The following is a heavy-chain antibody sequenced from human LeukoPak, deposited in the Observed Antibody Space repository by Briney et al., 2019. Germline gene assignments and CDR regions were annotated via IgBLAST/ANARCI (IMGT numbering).Heavy chain of an antibody. D-gene: IGHD3-22*01. CDR1: GFTFSSYS. CDR3: ARDPPDYYDSSPYAFDI. Sequence: GGSLRLSCAASGFTFSSYSMNWVRQAPGKGLEWVSYISSSSSTIYYADSVKGRFTISRDNAKNSLYLQMNSLRAEDTAVHYCARDPPDYYDSSPYAFDIWGQGTMVTVSS. V-gene: IGHV3-48*01. CDR2: ISSSSSTI. J-gene: IGHJ3*02.